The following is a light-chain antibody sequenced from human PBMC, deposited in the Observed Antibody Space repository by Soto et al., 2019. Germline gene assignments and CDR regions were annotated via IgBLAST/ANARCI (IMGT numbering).Light chain of an antibody. CDR3: QHYFSYPYA. CDR1: QSVLTW. Sequence: DIQMTQSPATLSASVGDTVSITCRASQSVLTWLAWYQQKPGKAPNLLIYKASRLRDGVPSRFSGSGSGADFTLTISSLRPDDFASYFCQHYFSYPYAFAQGTKLEI. J-gene: IGKJ2*01. V-gene: IGKV1-5*03. CDR2: KAS.